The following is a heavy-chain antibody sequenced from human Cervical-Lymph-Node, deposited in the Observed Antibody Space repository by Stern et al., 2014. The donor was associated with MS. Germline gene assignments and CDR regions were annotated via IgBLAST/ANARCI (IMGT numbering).Heavy chain of an antibody. D-gene: IGHD5-18*01. J-gene: IGHJ4*01. V-gene: IGHV4-61*02. CDR3: AAVLMEQYGYGEVDF. Sequence: QVQLQESGPGLVKPSQTLSLSCSVSGDSVSSGSYFWSWNRQPAGKGLEWSVRLCSGWKTNYTPTPGGRVVMGGATSTNHFSLGMTSLTAADTAVYYCAAVLMEQYGYGEVDFWGHGTQVSVSS. CDR1: GDSVSSGSYF. CDR2: LCSGWKT.